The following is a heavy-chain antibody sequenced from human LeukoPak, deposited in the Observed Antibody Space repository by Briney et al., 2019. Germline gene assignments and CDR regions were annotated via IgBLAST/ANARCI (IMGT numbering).Heavy chain of an antibody. Sequence: GASAKVSCKASGYTFTSYYMHWVRQAPGQGLEWMGIINPSGGSTSYAQKFQGRVTMTRDMSTSTVYMELSSLRSEDTAVYYCARPGHSSGYHTNWFDPWGQGTLVTVSS. D-gene: IGHD3-22*01. CDR2: INPSGGST. V-gene: IGHV1-46*01. CDR3: ARPGHSSGYHTNWFDP. CDR1: GYTFTSYY. J-gene: IGHJ5*02.